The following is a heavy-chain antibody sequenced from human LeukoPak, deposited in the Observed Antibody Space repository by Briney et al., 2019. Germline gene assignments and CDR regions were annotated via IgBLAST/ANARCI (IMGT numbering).Heavy chain of an antibody. Sequence: SETLSLTCAVYGGSFSGYYWSWIRQPPGKGLEWIGEINHSGSTNYNPSLKSRVTISVDTSKNQFSLKLSSVTAADTAVYYCARHVSPVVVPAATYFDYWGQGTLVTVSS. J-gene: IGHJ4*02. V-gene: IGHV4-34*01. D-gene: IGHD2-2*01. CDR1: GGSFSGYY. CDR3: ARHVSPVVVPAATYFDY. CDR2: INHSGST.